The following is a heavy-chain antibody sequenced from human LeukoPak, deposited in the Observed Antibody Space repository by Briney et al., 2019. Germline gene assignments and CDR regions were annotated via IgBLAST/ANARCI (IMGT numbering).Heavy chain of an antibody. V-gene: IGHV4-59*08. CDR2: IYYSGST. Sequence: PSETLSLTCTVSGGSISSYYWSWIRHPPGKGLEWIGYIYYSGSTNYNPSLKSRVTISVDTSKNQFSLKLSSVTAADTAVYYCARSRLQFGWFDPWGQGTLVTVSS. CDR3: ARSRLQFGWFDP. CDR1: GGSISSYY. D-gene: IGHD5-24*01. J-gene: IGHJ5*02.